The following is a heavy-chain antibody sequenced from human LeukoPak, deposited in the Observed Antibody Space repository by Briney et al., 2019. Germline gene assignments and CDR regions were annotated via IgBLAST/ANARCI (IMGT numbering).Heavy chain of an antibody. V-gene: IGHV4-31*03. CDR3: ARARRGGSYNNWFDP. Sequence: SETLSLTCTVSGGSISSGGYYWSWIRQHPGKGLEWIGYIYYSGSTYYNPSLKSRVTISVDTSKNQFSLKLSSVTAADTAVYYCARARRGGSYNNWFDPWGQGTLVTVSS. CDR2: IYYSGST. CDR1: GGSISSGGYY. J-gene: IGHJ5*02. D-gene: IGHD1-26*01.